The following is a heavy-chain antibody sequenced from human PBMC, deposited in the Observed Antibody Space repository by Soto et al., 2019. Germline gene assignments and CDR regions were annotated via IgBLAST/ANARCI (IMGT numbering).Heavy chain of an antibody. Sequence: QVQLVQSGAEVKRPGSSVNVSCKASGDTFNFYSINWVRQAPGLGLEWMGRVNPIVSMSNYAQKFQGRVTMTAAKSTSTAYMELSSLRSEDTAIYYCASSYGSGYRAFDYWGQGALVTVSS. J-gene: IGHJ4*02. CDR1: GDTFNFYS. D-gene: IGHD3-10*01. CDR3: ASSYGSGYRAFDY. V-gene: IGHV1-69*02. CDR2: VNPIVSMS.